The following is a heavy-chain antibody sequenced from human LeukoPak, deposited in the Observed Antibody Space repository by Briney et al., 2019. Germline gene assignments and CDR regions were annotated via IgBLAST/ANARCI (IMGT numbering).Heavy chain of an antibody. V-gene: IGHV3-23*01. D-gene: IGHD3-10*01. CDR2: ISGSGGST. Sequence: GGSLRLSCAASGFTFSSYAMSWVRQAPGKGLEWVSAISGSGGSTYYADSVKGRFTISRDNSKNTVYLQMNSLRVEDTAIYYCAKDSSLVRGDYDYFDSWGQGTLVTVSS. CDR1: GFTFSSYA. J-gene: IGHJ4*02. CDR3: AKDSSLVRGDYDYFDS.